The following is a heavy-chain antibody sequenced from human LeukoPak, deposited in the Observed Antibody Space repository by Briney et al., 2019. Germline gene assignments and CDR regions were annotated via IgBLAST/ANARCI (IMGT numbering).Heavy chain of an antibody. CDR2: IKPDGSEK. CDR3: ARIPAVIDYFDY. J-gene: IGHJ4*02. Sequence: PGGSPRLSCAASGFTFSTHWMSWVRQAPGKGLEWVANIKPDGSEKYYVDSVKGQFTISRDNAKNSLYLQMNSLRAEDTAVYYCARIPAVIDYFDYWGQGALVTVS. V-gene: IGHV3-7*03. D-gene: IGHD2-2*01. CDR1: GFTFSTHW.